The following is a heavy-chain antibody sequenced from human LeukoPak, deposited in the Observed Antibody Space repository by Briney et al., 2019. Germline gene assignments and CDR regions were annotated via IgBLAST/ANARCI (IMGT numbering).Heavy chain of an antibody. CDR3: ARVKDDWYYFDY. CDR2: IYYSGST. D-gene: IGHD3-9*01. V-gene: IGHV4-61*01. CDR1: GGSVSSGSYY. Sequence: PSETLSLTCTVSGGSVSSGSYYWSWIRQPPGKGLEWIGYIYYSGSTNYNPSLKSRVTISVDTSKNQFSLKLSSVTAADTAVYYCARVKDDWYYFDYWGQGTLVTVSS. J-gene: IGHJ4*02.